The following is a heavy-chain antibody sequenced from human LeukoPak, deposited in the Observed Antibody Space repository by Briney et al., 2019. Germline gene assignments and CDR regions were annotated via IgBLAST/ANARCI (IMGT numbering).Heavy chain of an antibody. CDR1: GFAFSNFA. CDR3: TRRPYSSSWYYFDY. D-gene: IGHD6-13*01. V-gene: IGHV3-30*03. CDR2: VSYEGTIK. J-gene: IGHJ4*02. Sequence: GGSLRLSCAASGFAFSNFAMHWVRQAPGKGLEWVAVVSYEGTIKYYSDSAKGRFTISRDNAKNSLYLQMSSLRVEDTAVYYCTRRPYSSSWYYFDYWGQGTLVTVSS.